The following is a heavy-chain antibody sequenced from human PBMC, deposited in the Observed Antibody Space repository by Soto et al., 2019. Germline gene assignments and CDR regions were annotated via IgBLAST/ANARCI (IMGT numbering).Heavy chain of an antibody. CDR3: ARDPGYSSGWRKLDY. CDR1: GFTFSSYG. CDR2: IWYDGSNK. D-gene: IGHD6-19*01. J-gene: IGHJ4*02. Sequence: PGGSLRLSCAASGFTFSSYGMHWVRQAPGKGLEWVAVIWYDGSNKYYADSVRGRFTFSRDNSKNTLYLQMNSLRAEYTAVYYCARDPGYSSGWRKLDYWGQGTLVTVSS. V-gene: IGHV3-33*01.